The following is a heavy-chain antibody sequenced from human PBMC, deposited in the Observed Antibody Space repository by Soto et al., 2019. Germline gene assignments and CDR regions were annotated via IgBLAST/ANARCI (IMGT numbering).Heavy chain of an antibody. D-gene: IGHD3-16*02. CDR2: IKSKTDGGTT. CDR1: GFTFSNAW. CDR3: TTELISTFGGVIAAYYFDY. V-gene: IGHV3-15*07. Sequence: PGGSLRLSCAASGFTFSNAWMNWVRQAPGKGLEWVGRIKSKTDGGTTDYAAPVKGRFTISRDDSKNTLYLQMNSLKTEDTAVYYCTTELISTFGGVIAAYYFDYWGQGTLVTVSS. J-gene: IGHJ4*02.